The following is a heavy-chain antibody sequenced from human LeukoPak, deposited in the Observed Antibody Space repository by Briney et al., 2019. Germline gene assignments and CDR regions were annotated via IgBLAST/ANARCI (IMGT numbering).Heavy chain of an antibody. J-gene: IGHJ4*02. CDR2: ISSSSSYI. V-gene: IGHV3-21*01. CDR1: GFTFSSYS. Sequence: GGSLRLSCAASGFTFSSYSMNWVRQAPGKGLEWVSSISSSSSYIYYADSVKGRFTISRDNAKNSLYLQINSLRTEDTAVYYCARDSAGTTGYWGQGTLVTVSS. D-gene: IGHD1-7*01. CDR3: ARDSAGTTGY.